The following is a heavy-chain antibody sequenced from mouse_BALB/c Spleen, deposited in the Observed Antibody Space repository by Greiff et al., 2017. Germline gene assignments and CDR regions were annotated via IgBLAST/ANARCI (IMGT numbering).Heavy chain of an antibody. CDR2: ISSGSSTI. D-gene: IGHD2-10*02. CDR3: ARSTGYGNYDWFAY. Sequence: EVKLMESGGGLVQPGGSRKLSCAASGFTFSSFGMHWVRQAPEKGLEWVAYISSGSSTIYYADTVKGRFTISRDNPKNTLFLQMTSLRSEDTAMYYCARSTGYGNYDWFAYWGQGTLVTVSA. J-gene: IGHJ3*01. CDR1: GFTFSSFG. V-gene: IGHV5-17*02.